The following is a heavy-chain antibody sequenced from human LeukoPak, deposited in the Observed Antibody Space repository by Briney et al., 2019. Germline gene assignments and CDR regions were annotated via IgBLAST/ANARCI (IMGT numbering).Heavy chain of an antibody. D-gene: IGHD6-19*01. Sequence: GGSLRLSCAASGFTFSNYWMHWVRQDPGKGLVWVSYINPDGSNTNYADSVKGRFTISRDNAKNSLYLQMNSLRAEDTAVYYCARERRKFPLASHGVAGLDYWGQGTLVTVSS. CDR1: GFTFSNYW. CDR3: ARERRKFPLASHGVAGLDY. J-gene: IGHJ4*02. V-gene: IGHV3-74*01. CDR2: INPDGSNT.